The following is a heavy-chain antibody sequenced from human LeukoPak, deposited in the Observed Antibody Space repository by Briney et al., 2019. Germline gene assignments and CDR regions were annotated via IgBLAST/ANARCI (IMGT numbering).Heavy chain of an antibody. CDR3: ARDPEWKDAFDI. D-gene: IGHD1-1*01. J-gene: IGHJ3*02. V-gene: IGHV4-30-2*01. CDR1: GGSISSGGYY. Sequence: SQTLSPTCTVSGGSISSGGYYWSWIRQPPGKGLEWIGYIYHSGSTYYNPSLKSRVTISVDRSKNQFSLKLSSVTAADTAVYYCARDPEWKDAFDIWGQGTMVTVSS. CDR2: IYHSGST.